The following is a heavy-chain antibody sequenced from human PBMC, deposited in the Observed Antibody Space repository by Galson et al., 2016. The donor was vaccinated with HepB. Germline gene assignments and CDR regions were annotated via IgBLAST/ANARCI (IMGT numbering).Heavy chain of an antibody. J-gene: IGHJ3*02. CDR2: INPSGGGK. D-gene: IGHD6-19*01. V-gene: IGHV1-46*02. Sequence: SVKVSCKASGYTFNSYYIHWVRQAPRKGLEWMGKINPSGGGKSYAQKFQGRVTMTRDTSTSTVYMQLSSLRSEDTAVFYCARGYGSGCSVRSFDIWGQGTQVTVSS. CDR1: GYTFNSYY. CDR3: ARGYGSGCSVRSFDI.